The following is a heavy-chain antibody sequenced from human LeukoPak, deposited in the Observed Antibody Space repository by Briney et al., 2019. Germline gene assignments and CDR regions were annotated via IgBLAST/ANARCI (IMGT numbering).Heavy chain of an antibody. Sequence: SETLSLTCTLSGGSISTYYWSWIRQPPGKGLEWIGYIYHSGSTNYNPSLKSRVTISVDTSKNQFSLKLSSVTAADTAVYYCARGGGYSSPIGYWGQGALVTVSS. CDR2: IYHSGST. CDR1: GGSISTYY. CDR3: ARGGGYSSPIGY. J-gene: IGHJ4*02. D-gene: IGHD2-15*01. V-gene: IGHV4-59*01.